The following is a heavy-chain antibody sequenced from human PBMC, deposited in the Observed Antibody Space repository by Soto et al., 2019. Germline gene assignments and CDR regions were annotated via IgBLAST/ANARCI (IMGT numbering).Heavy chain of an antibody. CDR1: GFTFSSYS. V-gene: IGHV3-21*01. CDR3: AGDGNNYYDSSGFYYNWFDP. D-gene: IGHD3-22*01. CDR2: ISSSSSYI. Sequence: GGSLRLSCAASGFTFSSYSMNWVRQAPGKGLEWVSSISSSSSYIYYADSVKGRFTISRDNAKNSLYLQMNSLRAEDTAVYYCAGDGNNYYDSSGFYYNWFDPWGQGTLVTVSS. J-gene: IGHJ5*02.